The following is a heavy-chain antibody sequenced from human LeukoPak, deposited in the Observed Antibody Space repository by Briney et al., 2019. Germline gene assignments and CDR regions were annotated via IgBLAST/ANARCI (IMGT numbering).Heavy chain of an antibody. Sequence: GGSLRLSCAASGFTFSSYSMNWVRQAPGKGLEWVSSISSSSSYIYCADSVKGRFTISRDNAKNSLYLQMNSLRAEDTAVYYCAREPRAPQPPLDYWGQGTLVTVSS. D-gene: IGHD1-26*01. V-gene: IGHV3-21*01. CDR1: GFTFSSYS. CDR3: AREPRAPQPPLDY. CDR2: ISSSSSYI. J-gene: IGHJ4*02.